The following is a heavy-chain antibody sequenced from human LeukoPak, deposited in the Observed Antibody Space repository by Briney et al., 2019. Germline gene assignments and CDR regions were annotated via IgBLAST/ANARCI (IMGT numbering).Heavy chain of an antibody. CDR1: GDTFSRYT. J-gene: IGHJ4*02. V-gene: IGHV1-18*04. CDR2: INAHDGKR. Sequence: ASVKVSCKASGDTFSRYTIGWVRQAPGQGLEWMGWINAHDGKRNYALKHEDRVIMTTDTSTSTVYMELRGLRSNDTAVYYCARRSTLYSSGWFYFDYWGQGTLVTVSS. D-gene: IGHD6-19*01. CDR3: ARRSTLYSSGWFYFDY.